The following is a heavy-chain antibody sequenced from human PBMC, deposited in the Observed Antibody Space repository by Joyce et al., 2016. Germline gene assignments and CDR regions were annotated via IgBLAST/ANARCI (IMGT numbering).Heavy chain of an antibody. CDR2: IYWDDDK. V-gene: IGHV2-5*02. J-gene: IGHJ4*02. D-gene: IGHD3-9*01. CDR1: GFSLTTSGVG. CDR3: ANCHDLFTGYYIRGGSFDY. Sequence: QITLKESGPTLVKPTQTLSLTCTFSGFSLTTSGVGVGWIRQPPGKALEWLALIYWDDDKRYRPSLRSRVTITKDTSKNQVVLTVTNVDPMDTCTYYCANCHDLFTGYYIRGGSFDYWGLGTLVTVSS.